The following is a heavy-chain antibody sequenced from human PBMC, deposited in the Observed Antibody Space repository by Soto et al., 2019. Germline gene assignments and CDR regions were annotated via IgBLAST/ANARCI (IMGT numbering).Heavy chain of an antibody. J-gene: IGHJ5*02. Sequence: SVKVSCKASGGTFSSYTISWVRQAPGQGLEWMGRIIPILGIANYAQKFQGRVTVTADKSTSTAYMELSSLRSEDTAVYYCARDSADLGYCSGGSCCSAPWGQGTLVTVSS. CDR1: GGTFSSYT. V-gene: IGHV1-69*04. CDR3: ARDSADLGYCSGGSCCSAP. D-gene: IGHD2-15*01. CDR2: IIPILGIA.